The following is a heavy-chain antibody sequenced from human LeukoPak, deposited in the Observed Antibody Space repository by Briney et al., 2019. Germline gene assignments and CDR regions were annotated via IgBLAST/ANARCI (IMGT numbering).Heavy chain of an antibody. V-gene: IGHV3-11*04. D-gene: IGHD6-13*01. J-gene: IGHJ4*02. CDR1: GCTFSDYY. CDR3: AREAGYSSSWHINY. Sequence: GGSLRLSCAASGCTFSDYYMSWIRQAPGKGLEWVSYISSSGSTIYYADSVKGRFTISRDNAKNSLYLQMNSLRAEDTAVYYCAREAGYSSSWHINYWGQGTLVTVSS. CDR2: ISSSGSTI.